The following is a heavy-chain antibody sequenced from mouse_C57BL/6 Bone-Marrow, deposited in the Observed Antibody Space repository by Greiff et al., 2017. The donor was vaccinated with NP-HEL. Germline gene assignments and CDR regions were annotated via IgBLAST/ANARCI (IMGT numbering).Heavy chain of an antibody. V-gene: IGHV1-81*01. CDR2: IYPRSGNT. J-gene: IGHJ4*01. Sequence: QVQLQQSGAELARPWASVKLSCKASGYTFTSYGISWVKQRTGQGLEWIGEIYPRSGNTYYNEKFKGKATLTADKSSSTAYMELSSLTSEDSAVYFCARSYGSRGMDYWGQGTSVTVSS. CDR3: ARSYGSRGMDY. CDR1: GYTFTSYG. D-gene: IGHD1-1*01.